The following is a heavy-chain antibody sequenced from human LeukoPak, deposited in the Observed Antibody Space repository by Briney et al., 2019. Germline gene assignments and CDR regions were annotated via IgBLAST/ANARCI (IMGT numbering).Heavy chain of an antibody. D-gene: IGHD4-11*01. V-gene: IGHV3-30*02. CDR2: IQYDGTKE. CDR3: ALQGSPQPNYYYYMDV. Sequence: GGSLRLSCAASGFTFSSYGMHWVRQAPGKGLEWVAFIQYDGTKEYYADSVKGRFTISRDNTKNTLYLQMNSMRAEDSAVYFCALQGSPQPNYYYYMDVWGKGTTVTVSS. J-gene: IGHJ6*03. CDR1: GFTFSSYG.